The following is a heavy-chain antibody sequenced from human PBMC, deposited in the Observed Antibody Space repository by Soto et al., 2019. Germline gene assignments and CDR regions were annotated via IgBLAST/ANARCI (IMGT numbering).Heavy chain of an antibody. Sequence: QVQLVQSGAEVKKPGASVKVSCKASGYTFTGYYMHWVRQAPGQGLEWMGWINPNSGGTKYAQKFQGSGTLTRDTPIHTAQMELSRLRSDDTAAYYCAREFWSGRNWFDPWGQGTLVTVSS. J-gene: IGHJ5*02. CDR3: AREFWSGRNWFDP. D-gene: IGHD3-3*01. CDR2: INPNSGGT. V-gene: IGHV1-2*02. CDR1: GYTFTGYY.